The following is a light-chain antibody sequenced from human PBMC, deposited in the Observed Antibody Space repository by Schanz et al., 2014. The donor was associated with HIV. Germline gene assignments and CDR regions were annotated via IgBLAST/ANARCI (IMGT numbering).Light chain of an antibody. CDR1: QDIGND. J-gene: IGKJ3*01. Sequence: DIQMTQSPSSLSASVGDRVTITCRASQDIGNDLGWYQQKPGQAPKRLIYAASTLQSGVPSRFSGSGSGTDFTLTISSLQPEDVATYYCQQYHDYPLTFGPGTKVDIK. CDR2: AAS. CDR3: QQYHDYPLT. V-gene: IGKV1-27*01.